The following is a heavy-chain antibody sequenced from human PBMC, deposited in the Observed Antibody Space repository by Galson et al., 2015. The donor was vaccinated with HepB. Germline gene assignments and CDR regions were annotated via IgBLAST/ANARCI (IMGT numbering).Heavy chain of an antibody. V-gene: IGHV5-51*01. CDR2: IYPGDSDT. CDR1: GYSFTSYW. J-gene: IGHJ3*02. Sequence: QSGAEVKKPGESLKISCKGSGYSFTSYWIGWVRQMPGKGLEWMGIIYPGDSDTRYSPSFQGQVTISADKSISTAYLQWSSLKASDTAMYYCARGRWVIRKENAFDIWGQGTMVTVSS. CDR3: ARGRWVIRKENAFDI. D-gene: IGHD3-10*01.